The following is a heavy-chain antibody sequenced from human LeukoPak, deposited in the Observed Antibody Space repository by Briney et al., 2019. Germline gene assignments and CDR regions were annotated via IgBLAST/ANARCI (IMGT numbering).Heavy chain of an antibody. Sequence: SETLSLTCTVSGGSISSSSYYWGWIRQPPGKGLEWIGSIYYSGSTYHNPSLKSRVTISVDTSKNQFSLKLSSVTAADTAVYYCAREYDSSGYPTVFDYWGQGTLVTVSS. CDR3: AREYDSSGYPTVFDY. V-gene: IGHV4-39*07. CDR1: GGSISSSSYY. CDR2: IYYSGST. D-gene: IGHD3-22*01. J-gene: IGHJ4*02.